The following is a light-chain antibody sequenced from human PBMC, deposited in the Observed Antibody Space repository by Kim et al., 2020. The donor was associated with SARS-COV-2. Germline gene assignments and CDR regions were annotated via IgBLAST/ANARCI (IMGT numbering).Light chain of an antibody. J-gene: IGLJ1*01. V-gene: IGLV3-21*04. CDR2: YDS. CDR3: QVWDSDSDHPYV. CDR1: IIGSKR. Sequence: PGKTARITCGGSIIGSKRVHWYQQKPGQAPVLVIYYDSDRPSGIPERFSGSSSGNTATLTISRVEAGDEADYYCQVWDSDSDHPYVFGTGTKVTVL.